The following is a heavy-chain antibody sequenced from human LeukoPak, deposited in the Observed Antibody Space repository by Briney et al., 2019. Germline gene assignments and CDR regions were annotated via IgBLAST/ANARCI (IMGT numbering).Heavy chain of an antibody. CDR3: ARTPRSGGSCYDY. CDR2: ISGSGGST. D-gene: IGHD2-15*01. J-gene: IGHJ4*02. CDR1: GFTFSSYA. V-gene: IGHV3-23*01. Sequence: GGSLRLSCAASGFTFSSYAMSWVRQAPGKGLEWVSAISGSGGSTYYAHSVKGRFTISRDNSKNTLYLQMNSLRAEDTAVYYCARTPRSGGSCYDYWGQGTLVTVSS.